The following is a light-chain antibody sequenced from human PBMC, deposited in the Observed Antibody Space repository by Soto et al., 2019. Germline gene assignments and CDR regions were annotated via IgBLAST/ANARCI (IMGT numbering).Light chain of an antibody. V-gene: IGLV2-11*01. CDR2: DVT. CDR3: CSYVGSYSYV. J-gene: IGLJ1*01. Sequence: QSVLTQPRSVSGSPGQSVTISCTGTSSDVGGYNYVSWYQQHPGKAPKLMIYDVTKRPSGVPDRFSGFRSGNTASLTISGLQAEDEADYYCCSYVGSYSYVFGTGTKLTVL. CDR1: SSDVGGYNY.